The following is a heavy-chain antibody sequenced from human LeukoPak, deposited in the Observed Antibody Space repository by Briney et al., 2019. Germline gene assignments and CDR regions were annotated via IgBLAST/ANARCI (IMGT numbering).Heavy chain of an antibody. J-gene: IGHJ4*02. Sequence: SETLSLTCAVYGGSFSGYYWSWIRQPPGKGLEWIGEINHSGSTNYNPSLKSRVTISVDTSKNQFSLKLSSVTAADTAVYYCARSLGYFDWLLMVDYWGQGTLVTVSS. D-gene: IGHD3-9*01. CDR2: INHSGST. CDR1: GGSFSGYY. V-gene: IGHV4-34*01. CDR3: ARSLGYFDWLLMVDY.